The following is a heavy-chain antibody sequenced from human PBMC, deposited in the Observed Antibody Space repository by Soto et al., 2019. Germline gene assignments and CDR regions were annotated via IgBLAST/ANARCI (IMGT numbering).Heavy chain of an antibody. Sequence: QVQLQQWGAGLLKPSETLSLTCAVYGGSFSGYYWSWIRQPPGKGLEWIGEINHSGSTNYNPSLKSRVTISVDTSKNQFSLKLSSVTAADTAVYYCAIQNPGIAAATNSDAFDIWGQGTMVTVSS. CDR2: INHSGST. CDR3: AIQNPGIAAATNSDAFDI. J-gene: IGHJ3*02. D-gene: IGHD6-13*01. CDR1: GGSFSGYY. V-gene: IGHV4-34*01.